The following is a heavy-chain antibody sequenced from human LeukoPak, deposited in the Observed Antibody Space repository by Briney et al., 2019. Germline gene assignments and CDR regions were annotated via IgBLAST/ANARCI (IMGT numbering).Heavy chain of an antibody. Sequence: SETLSLTCTVSGGSISRYYWSWIRQPPGKGLEWIGYIYYSGSTNYNPSLKSRVTISVDTSKNQFSLKLSSVTAADTAVYYCARVQGLDIVVVPAAGMGAFDIWGQGTMVTVSS. CDR3: ARVQGLDIVVVPAAGMGAFDI. J-gene: IGHJ3*02. CDR2: IYYSGST. D-gene: IGHD2-2*01. V-gene: IGHV4-59*01. CDR1: GGSISRYY.